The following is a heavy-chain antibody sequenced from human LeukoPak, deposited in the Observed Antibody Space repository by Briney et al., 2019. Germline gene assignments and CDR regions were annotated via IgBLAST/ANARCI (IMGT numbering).Heavy chain of an antibody. CDR2: ISSNGGST. V-gene: IGHV3-64*01. CDR3: ARDRMRYNWNWGYFDY. Sequence: GGSLRLSCAASGFTFSSYAMHWVRQAPGKGLEYVSAISSNGGSTYYANSVKGRFTISRDNSKNTLYLQMGSLRAEDMAVYYCARDRMRYNWNWGYFDYWGRGTLVTVSS. D-gene: IGHD1-7*01. CDR1: GFTFSSYA. J-gene: IGHJ4*02.